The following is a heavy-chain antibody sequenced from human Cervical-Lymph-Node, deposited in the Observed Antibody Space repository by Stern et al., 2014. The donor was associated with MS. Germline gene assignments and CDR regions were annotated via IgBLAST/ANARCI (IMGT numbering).Heavy chain of an antibody. CDR2: LNPKTGGT. D-gene: IGHD3-10*01. CDR3: ARGWVGSDYLDN. Sequence: QMQLVQSWADMRKPRASVKVSCKTSGYTFSAYYIHFGRLAPGQSLECMGRLNPKTGGTNSAQKFQCLVTMNRDNCIATGYIDLRRLRPDDTAVYYCARGWVGSDYLDNWGQGTQVIVSS. CDR1: GYTFSAYY. V-gene: IGHV1-2*06. J-gene: IGHJ4*02.